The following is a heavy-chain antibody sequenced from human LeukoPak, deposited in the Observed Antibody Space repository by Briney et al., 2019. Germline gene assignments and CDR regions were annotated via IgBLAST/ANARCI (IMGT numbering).Heavy chain of an antibody. CDR1: GFTFSSYA. CDR2: ISGSGGST. J-gene: IGHJ6*02. CDR3: AKRSRFGELFATAYYYGMDV. D-gene: IGHD3-10*01. V-gene: IGHV3-23*01. Sequence: GGSLRLSCAAPGFTFSSYAMSWVRQAPGKGLEWVSAISGSGGSTYYADSVKGRFTISRDNSKNTLYLQMNSLRAEDTAVYYCAKRSRFGELFATAYYYGMDVWGQGTTVTVSS.